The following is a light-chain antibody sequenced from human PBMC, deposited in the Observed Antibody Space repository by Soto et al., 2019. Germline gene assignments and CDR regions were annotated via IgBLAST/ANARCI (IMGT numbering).Light chain of an antibody. J-gene: IGLJ2*01. CDR2: SNN. CDR1: SSNIGSNT. V-gene: IGLV1-44*01. Sequence: QSVLTQPPSASGTPGQRVTISCSGSSSNIGSNTVTWYQQLPGTGPKLLIYSNNQRPSGVPDRFSGSKSGTSASLAISGLQSEDEADYYCAAWDDSLNGVVFGGGTKVTVL. CDR3: AAWDDSLNGVV.